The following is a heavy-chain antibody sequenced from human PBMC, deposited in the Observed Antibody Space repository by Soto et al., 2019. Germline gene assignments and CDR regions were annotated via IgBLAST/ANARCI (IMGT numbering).Heavy chain of an antibody. V-gene: IGHV5-51*01. J-gene: IGHJ4*02. D-gene: IGHD4-17*01. CDR2: IYPGDSDT. CDR3: ARLSILATVTTPFDY. Sequence: LGESLKISCKGSGYSFTGYWVGWVRQMSGKGLEWMGIIYPGDSDTRYSPSFQGQVTISADTSVSTAYLQWSSLKASDTAIYYCARLSILATVTTPFDYWGQGTLVTVSS. CDR1: GYSFTGYW.